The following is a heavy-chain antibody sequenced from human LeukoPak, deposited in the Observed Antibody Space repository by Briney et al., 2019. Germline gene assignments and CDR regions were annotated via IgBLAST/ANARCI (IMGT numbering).Heavy chain of an antibody. CDR3: AKGGARDVWYFAY. V-gene: IGHV3-30*02. D-gene: IGHD2-8*01. J-gene: IGHJ4*02. CDR2: VRFDGGEK. CDR1: GFIFSSFG. Sequence: GGSLSLSCAAYGFIFSSFGIHWVRQTPGRGLEWVAFVRFDGGEKYYADSVKGRFTVSKDNSKNTLYLQINSLRPEDTAVYYCAKGGARDVWYFAYWGLGVLVTVSS.